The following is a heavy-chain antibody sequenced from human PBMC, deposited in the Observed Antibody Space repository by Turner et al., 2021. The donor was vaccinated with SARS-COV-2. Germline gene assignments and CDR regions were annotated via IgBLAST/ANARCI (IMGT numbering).Heavy chain of an antibody. J-gene: IGHJ5*02. CDR2: ISGGGGST. CDR3: AKGYSYDLDP. Sequence: EVQLVESGGGLVQPGGSLRLSCAASGFTVSSNYMSWVRQAPGKGLEWVSAISGGGGSTFYADSVKGRFTISRDNSKNTLYLQMNSLRAEDTAVYYCAKGYSYDLDPWGQGTLVTVSS. CDR1: GFTVSSNY. V-gene: IGHV3-23*04. D-gene: IGHD5-18*01.